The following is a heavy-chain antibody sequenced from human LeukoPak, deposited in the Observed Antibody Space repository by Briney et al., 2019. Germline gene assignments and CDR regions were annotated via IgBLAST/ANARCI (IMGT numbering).Heavy chain of an antibody. CDR1: GFTFSSYW. J-gene: IGHJ4*02. Sequence: GGSLRLSCVASGFTFSSYWMHWVRQAPGKGLVWVSRINSDGSSTNYADSVKGRFTISRDNAKNTLYLQMNSLRAEDTAVYYCARRVAAAAPYYFDYWGQGTLVTVSS. V-gene: IGHV3-74*01. D-gene: IGHD6-13*01. CDR2: INSDGSST. CDR3: ARRVAAAAPYYFDY.